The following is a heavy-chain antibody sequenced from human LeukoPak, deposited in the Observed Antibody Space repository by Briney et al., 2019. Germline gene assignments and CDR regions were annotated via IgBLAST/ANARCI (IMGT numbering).Heavy chain of an antibody. CDR2: ISGSGGSI. CDR3: AKDRDDSSGFYHDY. V-gene: IGHV3-23*01. Sequence: GGSLRLSCAASGFTFSNSAMSWVRQAPGKGLVWVSSISGSGGSIYYADSVKGRFTISRDNFKNILYLQMNSLRAEDTAVYYCAKDRDDSSGFYHDYWGQGTLLTVSS. J-gene: IGHJ4*02. CDR1: GFTFSNSA. D-gene: IGHD3-22*01.